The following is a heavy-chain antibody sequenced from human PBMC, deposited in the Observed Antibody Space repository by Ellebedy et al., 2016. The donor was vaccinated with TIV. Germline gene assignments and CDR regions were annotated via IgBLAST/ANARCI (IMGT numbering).Heavy chain of an antibody. Sequence: AASVKVSCKASGYTFTSYAMHWVRQDPGQRLEWMGWINAGNGNTKYSQKFQGRVTITRDTSATTAYMELSSLRSEDTAVYYCARRHGTGDIWFFDLWGRGTLVTVSS. V-gene: IGHV1-3*01. CDR2: INAGNGNT. CDR1: GYTFTSYA. D-gene: IGHD7-27*01. J-gene: IGHJ2*01. CDR3: ARRHGTGDIWFFDL.